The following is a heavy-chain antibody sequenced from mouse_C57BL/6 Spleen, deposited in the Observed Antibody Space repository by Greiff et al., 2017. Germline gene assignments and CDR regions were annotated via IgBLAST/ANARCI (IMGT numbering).Heavy chain of an antibody. Sequence: VQLQQPETELVKPGASVKLSCKASGYTFTSYWMHWVKQRPGQGLEWIGNINPSNGGTNYNEKFKSKATLTVDKSSSTAYMQLSSLTSEYSAVYYCARWGGSYYAMDYWGQGTSVTVSS. CDR2: INPSNGGT. CDR3: ARWGGSYYAMDY. CDR1: GYTFTSYW. D-gene: IGHD3-1*01. J-gene: IGHJ4*01. V-gene: IGHV1-53*01.